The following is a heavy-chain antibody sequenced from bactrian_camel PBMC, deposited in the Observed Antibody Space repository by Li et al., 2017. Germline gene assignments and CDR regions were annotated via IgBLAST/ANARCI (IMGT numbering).Heavy chain of an antibody. J-gene: IGHJ4*01. V-gene: IGHV3S6*01. CDR1: GYTRSRVC. Sequence: HVQLVESGGGSVQVGGSLRLSCVVSGYTRSRVCMGWFRQAPGKEREGVASIYTGGPAPYYADSVKGRFFISQDTAAKTAYLDMTALKPEDTAMYTCVADRRRRCVRPPTDYQGQGTQVTVS. D-gene: IGHD4*01. CDR2: IYTGGPAP.